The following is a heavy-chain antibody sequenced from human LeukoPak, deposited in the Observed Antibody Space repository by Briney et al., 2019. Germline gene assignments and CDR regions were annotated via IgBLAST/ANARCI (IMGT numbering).Heavy chain of an antibody. D-gene: IGHD3-10*01. CDR1: GYTFTGYY. J-gene: IGHJ3*02. V-gene: IGHV1-2*02. Sequence: ASVKVSCKASGYTFTGYYIHWVRQAPGQGLEWMGWINPNSGGTNYAQKFQGRVTMTRDTSISTAYMELNRLTSDDTAVYYCARDRGHPAAFDIWGQGTMVAVSS. CDR2: INPNSGGT. CDR3: ARDRGHPAAFDI.